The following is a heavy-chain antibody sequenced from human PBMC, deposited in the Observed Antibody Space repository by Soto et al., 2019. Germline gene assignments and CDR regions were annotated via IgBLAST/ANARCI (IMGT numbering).Heavy chain of an antibody. CDR1: GFTVSSNY. CDR2: IYSGTTT. CDR3: ARVPFH. Sequence: GGSLRLSCAASGFTVSSNYMSWVRQAPGKGLEWVSVIYSGTTTYYADSVKGRFTISRDISKNTLYLQMNSLRAEDTAVYYCARVPFHWGQGTLVTVSS. J-gene: IGHJ4*02. V-gene: IGHV3-66*01.